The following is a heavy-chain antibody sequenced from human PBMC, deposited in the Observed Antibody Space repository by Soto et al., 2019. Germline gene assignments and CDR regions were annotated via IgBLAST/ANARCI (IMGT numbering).Heavy chain of an antibody. D-gene: IGHD2-21*01. J-gene: IGHJ5*02. CDR3: ARDGAGAYGLGWFDP. CDR1: GDSISRGGYY. Sequence: QVQLQESGPGLVKPSQTLSLTCTVSGDSISRGGYYWNWIRQHPRKGLEWIGYIYHSGSTNYNPSLKRRGTISVDTSKNQVSLELSSVTAADTAIYYCARDGAGAYGLGWFDPWGQGSLVTVSS. V-gene: IGHV4-31*03. CDR2: IYHSGST.